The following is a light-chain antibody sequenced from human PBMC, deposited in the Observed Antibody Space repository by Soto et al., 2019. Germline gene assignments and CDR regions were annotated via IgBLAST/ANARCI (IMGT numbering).Light chain of an antibody. J-gene: IGLJ1*01. Sequence: QSVLTQPPSVSAAPGQKVTISCSGSSSNIGNKYVSWYQQLPGTAPKLLIYDNNKRPSGIPDRFSGSKSGTSATLGITGLQTGDEADYYCGTWDSSLSAGGVFGTGTKVTVL. V-gene: IGLV1-51*01. CDR3: GTWDSSLSAGGV. CDR1: SSNIGNKY. CDR2: DNN.